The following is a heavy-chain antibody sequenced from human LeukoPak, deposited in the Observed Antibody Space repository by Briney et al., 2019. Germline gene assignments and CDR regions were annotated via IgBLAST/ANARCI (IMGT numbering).Heavy chain of an antibody. CDR1: GFTFSSYA. J-gene: IGHJ4*02. D-gene: IGHD1-26*01. CDR2: ISYDGSNK. Sequence: GGSLRLSCAASGFTFSSYAMHWVRQAPGKGLEWVAVISYDGSNKYYADSVKGRFTISRDNSKNTLYLQMNSLRAEDTAVYYCARDSGSYYEDYWGQGTLVTVSS. V-gene: IGHV3-30-3*01. CDR3: ARDSGSYYEDY.